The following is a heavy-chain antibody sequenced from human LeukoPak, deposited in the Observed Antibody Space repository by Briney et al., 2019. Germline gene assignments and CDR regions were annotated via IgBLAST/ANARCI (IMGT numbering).Heavy chain of an antibody. V-gene: IGHV3-21*01. Sequence: GRSLRLSCAASGFTFSSYSMNWVRQAPGKGLEWVSSISSSSSYIYYADSVKGRFTISRDNAKNSLYLQMNSLRAEDTAVYYCARNSYGDYGPFDYWGQGTLVTVSS. CDR2: ISSSSSYI. CDR3: ARNSYGDYGPFDY. J-gene: IGHJ4*02. CDR1: GFTFSSYS. D-gene: IGHD4-17*01.